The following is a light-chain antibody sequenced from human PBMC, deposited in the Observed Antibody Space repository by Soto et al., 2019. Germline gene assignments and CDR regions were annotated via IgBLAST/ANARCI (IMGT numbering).Light chain of an antibody. CDR2: EVN. Sequence: QSALTQPPSASGSPGQSVTISCTGTSSDVGSYRYVSWYQQHPGKGPRPIIFEVNKRPSGVPDRFSGSKSGNTASLTVSGLQAEDEADYYCSSYASGNSFVFGSGTKLTVL. CDR1: SSDVGSYRY. V-gene: IGLV2-8*01. J-gene: IGLJ1*01. CDR3: SSYASGNSFV.